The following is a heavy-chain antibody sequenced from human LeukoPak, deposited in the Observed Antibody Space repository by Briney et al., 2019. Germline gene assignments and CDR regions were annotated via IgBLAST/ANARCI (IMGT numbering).Heavy chain of an antibody. CDR3: ARVGPLYFDSSFVYY. CDR1: GFTFSSYG. V-gene: IGHV3-33*01. CDR2: IWYDGSNK. J-gene: IGHJ4*02. D-gene: IGHD3-9*01. Sequence: GGPLRLSCAASGFTFSSYGMHWVRQAPGKGLEWVAVIWYDGSNKYYADSVKGRFTISRDNSKNTLYLQMNSLRAEDTAVYYCARVGPLYFDSSFVYYWGQGTLVTVSS.